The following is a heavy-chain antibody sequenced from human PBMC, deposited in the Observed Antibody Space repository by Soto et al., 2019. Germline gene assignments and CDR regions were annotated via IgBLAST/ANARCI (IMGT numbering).Heavy chain of an antibody. V-gene: IGHV1-2*07. CDR1: GYTFTDYY. CDR2: IDPNSGGT. D-gene: IGHD4-17*01. CDR3: ARDSPLTTGWFDP. Sequence: QVQLVQSGAEVKKPGASVRVSCKASGYTFTDYYLHWVRQAPGQGLEWMGWIDPNSGGTLYARKFQGRVTMTRDTSTSTAYMELSRLKSDDTAIYYCARDSPLTTGWFDPWGQGTLVTVSS. J-gene: IGHJ5*02.